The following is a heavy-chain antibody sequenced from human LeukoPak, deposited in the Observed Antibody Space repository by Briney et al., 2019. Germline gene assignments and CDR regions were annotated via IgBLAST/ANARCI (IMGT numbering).Heavy chain of an antibody. Sequence: GGSLRLSCAASGFTFSSYSMNWVRQAPGKGLEWVSSISSSSSYIYYADSVKGRFTISRDNAKNSLYLQMNSLRAEDTAVYYCARWHRGVTTWLDYWGQGALVTVSS. J-gene: IGHJ4*02. CDR1: GFTFSSYS. V-gene: IGHV3-21*04. CDR3: ARWHRGVTTWLDY. CDR2: ISSSSSYI. D-gene: IGHD4-17*01.